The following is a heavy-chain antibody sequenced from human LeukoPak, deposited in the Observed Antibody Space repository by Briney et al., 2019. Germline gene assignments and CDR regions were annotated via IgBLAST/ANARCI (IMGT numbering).Heavy chain of an antibody. CDR2: IYYSGST. J-gene: IGHJ6*02. Sequence: KPSQTLSLTCTVSGGSISSGDYYWSWIRQPPGKGLEWIGYIYYSGSTYYNPSLKSRVTISVDTSKNQFSLKLSSVTAADTAVYYCARDSMVRGVPYYYYGMDVWGQGTTVTVSS. CDR1: GGSISSGDYY. D-gene: IGHD3-10*01. V-gene: IGHV4-30-4*08. CDR3: ARDSMVRGVPYYYYGMDV.